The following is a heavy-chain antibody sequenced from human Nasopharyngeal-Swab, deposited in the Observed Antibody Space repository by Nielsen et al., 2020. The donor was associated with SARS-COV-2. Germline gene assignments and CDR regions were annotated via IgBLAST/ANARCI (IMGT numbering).Heavy chain of an antibody. CDR3: ARGDRIAVAGTFSLTDYYYGMDV. Sequence: GSLRLSCAASGFTFSDYYMSWIRQAPGKGLEWVSYISSSSSYTNYADSVKGRFTISRDNAKNSLYLQMNSLRAEDTAVYYCARGDRIAVAGTFSLTDYYYGMDVWGQGTTVTVSS. V-gene: IGHV3-11*05. CDR1: GFTFSDYY. J-gene: IGHJ6*02. D-gene: IGHD6-19*01. CDR2: ISSSSSYT.